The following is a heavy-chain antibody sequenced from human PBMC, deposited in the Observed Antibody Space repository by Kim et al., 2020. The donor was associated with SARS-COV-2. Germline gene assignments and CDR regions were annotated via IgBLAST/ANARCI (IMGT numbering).Heavy chain of an antibody. CDR2: IYYSGST. CDR1: GGSISSGGYY. Sequence: SETLSLTCTVSGGSISSGGYYWSWIRQHPGKGLEWIGYIYYSGSTYYNPSLKSRVTISVDTSKNQFSLKLSSVTAADTAVYYCARDRGHYFDYWGQGTLVTVSS. V-gene: IGHV4-31*03. CDR3: ARDRGHYFDY. J-gene: IGHJ4*02.